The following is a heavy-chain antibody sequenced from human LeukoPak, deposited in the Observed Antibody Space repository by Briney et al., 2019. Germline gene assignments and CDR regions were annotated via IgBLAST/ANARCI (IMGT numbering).Heavy chain of an antibody. D-gene: IGHD6-13*01. Sequence: GGSLRLSCATSGFTFSSYAMTWVRQPPGKGLEWVSAIGSGGDAKYADSVKGRFTISRDNSKKTLYLQMNSLRAEDTAVYYCAKAQQLVPPYFDYRGQGTLVTVSS. V-gene: IGHV3-23*01. J-gene: IGHJ4*02. CDR3: AKAQQLVPPYFDY. CDR2: IGSGGDA. CDR1: GFTFSSYA.